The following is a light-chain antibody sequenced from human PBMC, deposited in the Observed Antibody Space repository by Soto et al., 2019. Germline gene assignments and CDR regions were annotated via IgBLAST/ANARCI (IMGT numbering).Light chain of an antibody. CDR1: QSISLY. Sequence: EIALTQSPGTQSLSPGERATPSCRASQSISLYLAWYQQKSGQDPRLLIHDASISATGLPDRFSGSGSGTDFTRTIWSLEPEEFAVYYRKRYGSAGTLGYGTQVDIK. V-gene: IGKV3-20*01. CDR3: KRYGSAGT. J-gene: IGKJ1*01. CDR2: DAS.